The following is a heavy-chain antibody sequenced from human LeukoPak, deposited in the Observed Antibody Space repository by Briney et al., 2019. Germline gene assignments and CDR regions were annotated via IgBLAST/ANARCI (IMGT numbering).Heavy chain of an antibody. V-gene: IGHV1-69*13. J-gene: IGHJ6*03. CDR3: ARGRPLRFLEWSFPYYYMDV. Sequence: GASVKVSCKASGYTFTGYYMHWVRQAPGQGLEWMGGIIPIFGTANYAQKFQGRVTITADESTSTAYMELSSLRSEDTAVYYCARGRPLRFLEWSFPYYYMDVWGKGTTVTVSS. D-gene: IGHD3-3*01. CDR2: IIPIFGTA. CDR1: GYTFTGYY.